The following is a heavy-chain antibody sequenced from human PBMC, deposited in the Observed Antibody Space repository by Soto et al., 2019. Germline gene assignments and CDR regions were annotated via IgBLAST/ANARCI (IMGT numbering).Heavy chain of an antibody. D-gene: IGHD6-19*01. CDR2: IYYSGST. J-gene: IGHJ4*02. CDR1: GGSISGYY. CDR3: ARGFQYSSGWYTFSGGLYFDY. V-gene: IGHV4-59*01. Sequence: SETLSLTCTVSGGSISGYYWSWIRQPPGKGLEWIGYIYYSGSTNYNPSLKSRVTISVDTSKNQFSLKLSSVTAEDTAVYYCARGFQYSSGWYTFSGGLYFDYWGQGTLVTVSS.